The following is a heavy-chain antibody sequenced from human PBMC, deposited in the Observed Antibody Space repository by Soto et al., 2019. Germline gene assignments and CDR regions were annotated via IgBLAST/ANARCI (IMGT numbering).Heavy chain of an antibody. J-gene: IGHJ4*02. CDR2: IRDYNGNT. CDR1: CYTFSSYG. D-gene: IGHD1-26*01. Sequence: GASVKVSWKASCYTFSSYGISWVRQAPGQGLAWMGWIRDYNGNTNYAQKLQARVTMTTDTSKSTAYMELRSLRSDDTAVYYCVVGATAYYFDYWGQGTLVTVSS. V-gene: IGHV1-18*01. CDR3: VVGATAYYFDY.